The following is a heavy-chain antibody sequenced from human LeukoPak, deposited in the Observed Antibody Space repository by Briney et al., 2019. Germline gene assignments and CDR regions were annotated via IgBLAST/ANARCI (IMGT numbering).Heavy chain of an antibody. CDR2: IYYSGST. CDR1: GGSISSGDYY. J-gene: IGHJ5*02. CDR3: ARGHDYVWGSYRQNNWFDP. V-gene: IGHV4-30-4*01. D-gene: IGHD3-16*02. Sequence: PSETLSLTCTVSGGSISSGDYYWSWIRQPPGKGLEWIGYIYYSGSTYYNPSLKSRVTISVDTSKNQFSLKLSSVTAADTAVYYCARGHDYVWGSYRQNNWFDPWGQGTLVTVSS.